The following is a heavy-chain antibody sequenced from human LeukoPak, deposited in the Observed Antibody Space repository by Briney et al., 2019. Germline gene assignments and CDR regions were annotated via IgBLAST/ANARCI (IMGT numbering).Heavy chain of an antibody. CDR3: ARLIAVAGNEDYYYGMDV. D-gene: IGHD6-19*01. CDR2: INPNSGGT. CDR1: GYTFTGYY. J-gene: IGHJ6*02. V-gene: IGHV1-2*02. Sequence: EASVKVSCKASGYTFTGYYMHWVRQAPGQGLEWMGWINPNSGGTNYAQKFQGRVTMTRDTSLSTAYMELSRLRSDDTAVYYCARLIAVAGNEDYYYGMDVWGQGTTVTVSS.